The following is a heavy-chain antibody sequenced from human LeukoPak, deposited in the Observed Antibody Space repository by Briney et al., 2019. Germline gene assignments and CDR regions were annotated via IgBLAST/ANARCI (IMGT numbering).Heavy chain of an antibody. CDR3: ARGSFYYDSSGFDY. CDR2: INPNSGGT. D-gene: IGHD3-22*01. CDR1: VYTFTGYY. Sequence: ASVKVSCKASVYTFTGYYMHWVRQAPGQGLEWMGWINPNSGGTNYAQKFQGRVTMTRDTSISTAYMELSRLRSDDTAVYYCARGSFYYDSSGFDYWGQGTLVTVSS. V-gene: IGHV1-2*02. J-gene: IGHJ4*02.